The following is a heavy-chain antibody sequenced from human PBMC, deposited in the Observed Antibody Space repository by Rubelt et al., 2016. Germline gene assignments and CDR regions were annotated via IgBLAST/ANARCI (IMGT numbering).Heavy chain of an antibody. CDR2: LSAYTGDT. J-gene: IGHJ6*02. Sequence: QVQLVQSGAEVKKPGASVKVSCKASGYTFTSYGISWVRPAPGQGLEWMGWLSAYTGDTNYAQKLQGRVTMTTDTSTSTAYMELRSLRSDDTAVYYCAREGVKGSRKDGMDVWGQGTTVTVSS. V-gene: IGHV1-18*01. CDR1: GYTFTSYG. CDR3: AREGVKGSRKDGMDV. D-gene: IGHD2-8*01.